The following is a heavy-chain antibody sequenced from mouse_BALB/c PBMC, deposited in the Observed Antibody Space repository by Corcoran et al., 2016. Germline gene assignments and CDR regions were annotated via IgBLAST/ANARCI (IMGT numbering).Heavy chain of an antibody. CDR2: IYPGSGNT. Sequence: QIQLQQSGPELVKPGASLKISCKASGYTFTDYYLNWVKQKPGQGLEWIGWIYPGSGNTKYNEKFKGKATLTVDTSSSTAYMQLSSLTSEDTAVYFCARAYGSSYNFDYWGQGTTLTVSS. CDR3: ARAYGSSYNFDY. J-gene: IGHJ2*01. D-gene: IGHD1-1*01. CDR1: GYTFTDYY. V-gene: IGHV1-84*02.